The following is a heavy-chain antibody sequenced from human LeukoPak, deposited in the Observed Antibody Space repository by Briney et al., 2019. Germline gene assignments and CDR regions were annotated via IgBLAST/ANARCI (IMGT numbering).Heavy chain of an antibody. CDR3: ARDYYDSSGYYIY. Sequence: PGGSLRLSCAASGFSFSDYYMSWIRQAPGKGLEWVSYISSSSSTIYYADSVKGRFTISRDNAKNSLYLQMNSLRAEDTAVYYCARDYYDSSGYYIYWGQGTLVTVSS. J-gene: IGHJ4*02. D-gene: IGHD3-22*01. CDR2: ISSSSSTI. CDR1: GFSFSDYY. V-gene: IGHV3-11*04.